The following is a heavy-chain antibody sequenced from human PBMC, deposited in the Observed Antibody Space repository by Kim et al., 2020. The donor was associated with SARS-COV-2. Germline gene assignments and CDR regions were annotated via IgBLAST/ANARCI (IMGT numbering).Heavy chain of an antibody. CDR2: TYYRSKWYN. CDR3: ARDPTDCSSTSCYLFGFLPLGFMDV. CDR1: GDSVSSNSAA. Sequence: SQTLSLTCAISGDSVSSNSAAWNWIRQSPSRGLEWLGRTYYRSKWYNDYAVSVKSRITINPDTSKNQFSLQLNSVTPEDTAVYYCARDPTDCSSTSCYLFGFLPLGFMDVWGQGTTVTVSS. V-gene: IGHV6-1*01. D-gene: IGHD2-2*01. J-gene: IGHJ6*01.